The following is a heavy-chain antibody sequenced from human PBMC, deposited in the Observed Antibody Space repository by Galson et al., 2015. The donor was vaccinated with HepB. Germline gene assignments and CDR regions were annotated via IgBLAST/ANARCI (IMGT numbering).Heavy chain of an antibody. J-gene: IGHJ3*02. CDR3: AREYGSGSYYNWAYRWDDAFDI. Sequence: SVKVSCKASGYTFTSYAMNWVRQAPGQGLEWMGWINTNTGNPTYAQGFTGRFVFSLDTSVSTAYLQISSLKAEDTAVYYCAREYGSGSYYNWAYRWDDAFDIWGQGTMVTVSS. D-gene: IGHD3-10*01. V-gene: IGHV7-4-1*02. CDR1: GYTFTSYA. CDR2: INTNTGNP.